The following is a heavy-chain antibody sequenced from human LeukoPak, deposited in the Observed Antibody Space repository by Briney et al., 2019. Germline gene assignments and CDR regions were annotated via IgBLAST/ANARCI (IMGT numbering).Heavy chain of an antibody. CDR3: ARITIDQGDSRGGFRFDP. D-gene: IGHD3-16*01. CDR1: GGSITSGAYY. CDR2: VYLTGTA. Sequence: PSETLSLTCTLSGGSITSGAYYWGWIRQSPGRGLEWIANVYLTGTAYYNPSLRSRVTVSVDTSKNQCSVKLHSVTAADTGLYYCARITIDQGDSRGGFRFDPWGQGTLVTVSS. J-gene: IGHJ5*01. V-gene: IGHV4-39*01.